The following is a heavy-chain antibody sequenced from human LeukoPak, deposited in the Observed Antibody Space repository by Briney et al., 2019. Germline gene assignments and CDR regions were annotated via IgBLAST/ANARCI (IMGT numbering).Heavy chain of an antibody. D-gene: IGHD6-13*01. CDR3: SISRGWQQLAC. J-gene: IGHJ4*02. Sequence: GGSLRLPCAASGFTFGNTWMSWVRQAPGKGLEWVGHIKSKIDGGTTEYAAPVQGRFTISKDDSKNTLYLQMNGLKSEDTAVYYCSISRGWQQLACWGQGTLVTVSS. V-gene: IGHV3-15*01. CDR1: GFTFGNTW. CDR2: IKSKIDGGTT.